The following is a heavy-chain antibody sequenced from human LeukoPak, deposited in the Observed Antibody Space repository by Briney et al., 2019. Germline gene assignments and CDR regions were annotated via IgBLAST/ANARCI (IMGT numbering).Heavy chain of an antibody. CDR3: ARSDILTGYSYFDY. J-gene: IGHJ4*02. CDR1: GFTFSSYG. CDR2: IRYDGSNK. Sequence: GGSLRLSCAASGFTFSSYGMHWVRQAPGKGLEWVAFIRYDGSNKYYADSVKGRFTISRDNSKNTLCLQMNSLRAEDTAVYYCARSDILTGYSYFDYWGQGTLVTVSS. V-gene: IGHV3-30*02. D-gene: IGHD3-9*01.